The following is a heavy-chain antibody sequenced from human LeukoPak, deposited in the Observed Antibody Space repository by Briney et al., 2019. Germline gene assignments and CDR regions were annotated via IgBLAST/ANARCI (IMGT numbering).Heavy chain of an antibody. CDR1: GFTFSSYS. V-gene: IGHV3-21*01. CDR3: ARLSYDYGDYEEEGWXFDY. Sequence: PGGSLRLSCAASGFTFSSYSMNWVRQAPGKGLEWVSSISSSSSYIYYADSVKGRFTISRDNAKNSLYLQMNSLRAEDTAVYYCARLSYDYGDYEEEGWXFDYWGQGTLVTVSS. D-gene: IGHD4-17*01. CDR2: ISSSSSYI. J-gene: IGHJ4*02.